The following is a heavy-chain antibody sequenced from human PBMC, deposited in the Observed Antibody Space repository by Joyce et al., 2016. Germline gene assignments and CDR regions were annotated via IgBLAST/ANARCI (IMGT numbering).Heavy chain of an antibody. Sequence: EVQLVQSGAEVKKPGESLKISCKASGYKIINYWIGWVRQMPGKGLEWMGIIYFGDSDIRYSPSFQGHVTISADKSINTAYLQWSSLKASDTAMYYCARGPYFDILTGKYDYMDVWGKGTTVTVSS. J-gene: IGHJ6*03. CDR1: GYKIINYW. D-gene: IGHD3-9*01. CDR3: ARGPYFDILTGKYDYMDV. V-gene: IGHV5-51*01. CDR2: IYFGDSDI.